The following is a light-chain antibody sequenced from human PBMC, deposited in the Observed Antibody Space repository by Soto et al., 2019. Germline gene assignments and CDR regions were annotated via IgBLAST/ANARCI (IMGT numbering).Light chain of an antibody. CDR3: QQLNSYPQT. CDR1: QGISSY. J-gene: IGKJ1*01. CDR2: AAS. Sequence: DIQLTQSPSFLSASVGDRVTITCRASQGISSYLAWYQQKPGKAPKLLIYAASTLQSGVPSRFSGSGSGTEFTLTISSLQPEDFATYYCQQLNSYPQTFGQRTKVDI. V-gene: IGKV1-9*01.